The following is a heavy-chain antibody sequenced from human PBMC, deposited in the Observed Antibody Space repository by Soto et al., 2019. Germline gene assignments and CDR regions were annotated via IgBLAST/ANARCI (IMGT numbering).Heavy chain of an antibody. J-gene: IGHJ5*02. CDR2: IYHSGTT. CDR3: ARAQFYYGSGNYYNLMFDT. D-gene: IGHD3-10*01. V-gene: IGHV4-30-2*01. Sequence: SETLSLTCAVSGGSVSAAGYSWSWIRQPPGGGLEWIGYIYHSGTTLYNPSLKTRLTISLDRSNNRFSLTLTSMTAADTAVYYCARAQFYYGSGNYYNLMFDTWGQGTQVTVSS. CDR1: GGSVSAAGYS.